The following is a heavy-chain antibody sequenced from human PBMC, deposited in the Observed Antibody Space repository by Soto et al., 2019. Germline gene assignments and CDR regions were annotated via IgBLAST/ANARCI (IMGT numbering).Heavy chain of an antibody. V-gene: IGHV4-59*08. D-gene: IGHD2-2*01. CDR1: GGSISSYY. Sequence: SETLSLTCTVSGGSISSYYWSWIRQPPGKGLEWIGYIYYSGSTNYNPSLKSRVTISVDTSKNQFSLKLSSVTAANTAVYYCATGYCSSTGCYAFDYWGQGTTVTVSS. CDR3: ATGYCSSTGCYAFDY. J-gene: IGHJ4*03. CDR2: IYYSGST.